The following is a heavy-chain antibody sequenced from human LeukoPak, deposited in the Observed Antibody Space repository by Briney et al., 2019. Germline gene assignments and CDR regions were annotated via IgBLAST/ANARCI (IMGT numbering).Heavy chain of an antibody. CDR1: GGSFSGYY. Sequence: PSETLSLTCAVYGGSFSGYYWSWIRQPPGKGLEWIGYIYYSGSTNYNPSLKSRVTISVDTSKNQFSLKLSSVTAADTAVYYCARDGLERGYSYGYFDYWGQGTLVTVSS. CDR2: IYYSGST. V-gene: IGHV4-59*01. D-gene: IGHD5-18*01. J-gene: IGHJ4*02. CDR3: ARDGLERGYSYGYFDY.